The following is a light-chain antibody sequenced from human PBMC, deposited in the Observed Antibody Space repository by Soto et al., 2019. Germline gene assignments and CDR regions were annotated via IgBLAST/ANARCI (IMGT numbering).Light chain of an antibody. J-gene: IGLJ1*01. Sequence: QSVLTQPPSASGSLGQSVTISCTGTGSDVGGYEYVSWYQQHPGKAPKLMIYEVTKRPSGVPDRFSGSKSGNTASLTVSGLQAEDEADYYCSSYAGNKHVFGTGTKVTVL. CDR3: SSYAGNKHV. CDR2: EVT. V-gene: IGLV2-8*01. CDR1: GSDVGGYEY.